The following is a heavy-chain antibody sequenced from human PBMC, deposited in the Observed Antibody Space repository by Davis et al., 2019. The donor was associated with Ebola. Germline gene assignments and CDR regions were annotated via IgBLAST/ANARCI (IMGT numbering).Heavy chain of an antibody. CDR1: GASITSSNYS. CDR3: ARHVRDTRYSTTSTFIDY. Sequence: SETLSLTCTVSGASITSSNYSWGCIRQPPGKGLEWIGSIYYSGSTYYNPSHKSRVTISVDTSKNQFSLDLRSVTAADTAVYYCARHVRDTRYSTTSTFIDYWGQGTLVTVSS. D-gene: IGHD2-15*01. V-gene: IGHV4-39*01. J-gene: IGHJ4*02. CDR2: IYYSGST.